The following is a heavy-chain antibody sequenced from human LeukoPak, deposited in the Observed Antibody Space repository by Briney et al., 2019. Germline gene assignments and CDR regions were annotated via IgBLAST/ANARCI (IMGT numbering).Heavy chain of an antibody. Sequence: PGGSVRLSCEVSGFSIMEYGMTWVRQAPGKGLEWVAGLSGTGNSPYYADSVKGRFTISRDNAKNTVYLQMHSLRAEDTAIYYCIRTLIVATSPYMDVWGKGTTVTVSS. CDR3: IRTLIVATSPYMDV. CDR2: LSGTGNSP. CDR1: GFSIMEYG. J-gene: IGHJ6*03. V-gene: IGHV3-23*01. D-gene: IGHD5-12*01.